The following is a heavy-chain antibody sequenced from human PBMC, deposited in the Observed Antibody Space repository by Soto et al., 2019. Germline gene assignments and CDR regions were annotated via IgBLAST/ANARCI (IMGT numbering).Heavy chain of an antibody. Sequence: PSETLSLTCTVSGGSISSYYWSWIRQPPGKGLEWIGYIYYSGSTNYNPSLKSRVTISVDTSKNQFSLKLSSVTAADTAVYYCARDLGYSYGNHRYFDYWGQGTLVTVSS. V-gene: IGHV4-59*12. CDR1: GGSISSYY. CDR2: IYYSGST. CDR3: ARDLGYSYGNHRYFDY. J-gene: IGHJ4*02. D-gene: IGHD5-18*01.